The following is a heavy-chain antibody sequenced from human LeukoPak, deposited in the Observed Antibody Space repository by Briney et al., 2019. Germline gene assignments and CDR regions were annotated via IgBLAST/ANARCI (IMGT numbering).Heavy chain of an antibody. CDR3: VKGSTNVRPYYFDY. D-gene: IGHD2-8*01. Sequence: GGSLRLSCAASGFIFSNSAMSWVRQAPGKGLEWFSTPGKGLEWFSAISGSGDSTYYADSVRGRLTISRDNSKNTLYPQMNSVRAEDTAVYYCVKGSTNVRPYYFDYWGQGTLVTVSS. CDR2: ISGSGDST. CDR1: GFIFSNSA. J-gene: IGHJ4*02. V-gene: IGHV3-23*01.